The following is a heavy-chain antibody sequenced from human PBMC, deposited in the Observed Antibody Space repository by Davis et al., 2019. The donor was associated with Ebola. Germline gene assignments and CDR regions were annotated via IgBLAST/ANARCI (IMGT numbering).Heavy chain of an antibody. J-gene: IGHJ4*02. V-gene: IGHV1-18*01. CDR1: GYTFTSYG. Sequence: ASVKVSCKASGYTFTSYGIIWVRQAPGQGLEWMGWISTYNGNTNYAQKLQGRVTMTRDTSTSTVYMELSSLRSEDTAVYYCARLSTYYYDSSGYRILTEDYYFDYWGQGTLVTVSS. CDR2: ISTYNGNT. D-gene: IGHD3-22*01. CDR3: ARLSTYYYDSSGYRILTEDYYFDY.